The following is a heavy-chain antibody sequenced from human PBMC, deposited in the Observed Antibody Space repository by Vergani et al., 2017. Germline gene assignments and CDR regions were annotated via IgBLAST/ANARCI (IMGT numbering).Heavy chain of an antibody. CDR1: GFTFSSYG. CDR3: AKELSGSYGD. CDR2: ISYDGSNK. J-gene: IGHJ4*02. Sequence: QVQLVESGGGVVQPGRSLRLSCAASGFTFSSYGMPWVRQAPGKGLEWVALISYDGSNKYYADSVKGRFTISRDNSKNTLYLQMNSLRAEDTAMYYCAKELSGSYGDWGQGTLVTVSS. D-gene: IGHD1-26*01. V-gene: IGHV3-30*18.